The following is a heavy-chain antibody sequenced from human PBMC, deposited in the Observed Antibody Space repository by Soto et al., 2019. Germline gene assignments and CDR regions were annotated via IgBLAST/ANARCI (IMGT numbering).Heavy chain of an antibody. D-gene: IGHD6-13*01. CDR2: IYWNDEK. Sequence: GSGAEPVIPTQTLRKACPFCGFPLRTSGMGVTWIRQPPGKAMEWLAIIYWNDEKRYSPSLKSRLTITKDTSKNQVVLTMTNMDPVDTATYYCAHRPSSSSFFDYWGQGALVTVSS. J-gene: IGHJ4*02. CDR3: AHRPSSSSFFDY. V-gene: IGHV2-5*01. CDR1: GFPLRTSGMG.